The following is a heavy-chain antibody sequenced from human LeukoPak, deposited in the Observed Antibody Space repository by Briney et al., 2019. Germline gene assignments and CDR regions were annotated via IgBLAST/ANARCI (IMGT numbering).Heavy chain of an antibody. CDR1: GFTFSSYA. Sequence: GGSLRLSCAASGFTFSSYAMHWVRQAPGKGLEYVSAISSNGGSTYYANSVKGRFTISRDNSKNTLYLQMGSLRAEDMAVYYCARGSSGSYRVGYYYYMDVWGKGTTVTVSS. CDR3: ARGSSGSYRVGYYYYMDV. V-gene: IGHV3-64*01. CDR2: ISSNGGST. J-gene: IGHJ6*03. D-gene: IGHD1-26*01.